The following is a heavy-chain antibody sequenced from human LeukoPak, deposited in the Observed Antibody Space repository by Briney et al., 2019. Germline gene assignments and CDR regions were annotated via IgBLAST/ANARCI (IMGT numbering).Heavy chain of an antibody. V-gene: IGHV4-59*08. CDR1: GYSISGSY. CDR2: IYYTGDT. Sequence: SETLSLTCSVSGYSISGSYWSWIRQPPGKGLEWIGYIYYTGDTNSNPSLKSRVIISLDTSKNQVSLQVTSVTAADTAVYYCARHTYARPFDFWGQETLVTVSS. J-gene: IGHJ4*02. D-gene: IGHD6-6*01. CDR3: ARHTYARPFDF.